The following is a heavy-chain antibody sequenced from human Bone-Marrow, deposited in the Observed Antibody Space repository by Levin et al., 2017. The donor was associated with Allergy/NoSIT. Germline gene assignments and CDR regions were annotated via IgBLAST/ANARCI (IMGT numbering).Heavy chain of an antibody. CDR1: GFSLSTYD. CDR2: IGTAGDT. Sequence: GGSLRLSCAASGFSLSTYDMNWVRRATGKGLEWVSAIGTAGDTYYPGSVKGRFTISRENAKNSLSLQMNNLRAGDTAVYYCARSITLVSFSGHVSNYYYGMDVWGQGTTVTVSS. CDR3: ARSITLVSFSGHVSNYYYGMDV. V-gene: IGHV3-13*04. D-gene: IGHD2/OR15-2a*01. J-gene: IGHJ6*02.